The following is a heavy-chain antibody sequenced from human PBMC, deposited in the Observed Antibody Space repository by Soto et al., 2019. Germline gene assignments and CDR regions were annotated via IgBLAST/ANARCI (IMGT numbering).Heavy chain of an antibody. D-gene: IGHD6-13*01. Sequence: SVKVSCKASGGTFSSYAISWVRQAPGQGLEWMGGIIPIFGTANYAQKFQGRVTITVDESTSTAYMELSSLRSEDTAVYYCAAGYSRGNWFDPWGQGTLVTVS. CDR3: AAGYSRGNWFDP. CDR1: GGTFSSYA. J-gene: IGHJ5*02. CDR2: IIPIFGTA. V-gene: IGHV1-69*13.